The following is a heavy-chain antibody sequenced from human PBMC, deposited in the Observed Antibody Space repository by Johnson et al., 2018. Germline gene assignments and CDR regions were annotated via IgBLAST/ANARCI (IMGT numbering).Heavy chain of an antibody. CDR3: ARAGLGMDALDI. CDR1: GFTFSSYA. Sequence: QVQLVQSGGGVVQXGRSLRLXCAASGFTFSSYAMHWVRQAPGKGLEWVAVISYDGSNKYYADSVKGRFTIPRDNSKNTLYLQMNSLRAEDTAVYYCARAGLGMDALDIWGQGTMVTVSS. V-gene: IGHV3-30-3*01. D-gene: IGHD3-16*01. J-gene: IGHJ3*02. CDR2: ISYDGSNK.